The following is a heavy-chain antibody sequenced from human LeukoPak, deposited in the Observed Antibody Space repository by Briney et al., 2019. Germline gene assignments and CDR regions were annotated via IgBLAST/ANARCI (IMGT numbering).Heavy chain of an antibody. V-gene: IGHV1-69*04. J-gene: IGHJ4*01. CDR3: AREVTSGSYENY. CDR1: GYTFTGYY. CDR2: IIPILGIA. Sequence: ASVKVSCKASGYTFTGYYMHWVRQAPGQGLEWMGRIIPILGIANYAQKFQGRVTITADKSTSTAYMELSSLRSEDTAVYYCAREVTSGSYENYWGQGTLVTVSS. D-gene: IGHD1-26*01.